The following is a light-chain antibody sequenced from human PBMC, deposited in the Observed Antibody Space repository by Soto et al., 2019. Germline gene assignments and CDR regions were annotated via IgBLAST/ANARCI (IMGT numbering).Light chain of an antibody. CDR1: QSLLHSNGYNN. CDR2: LGS. Sequence: DIVLTQSPLSLPVTPGERASISCRSSQSLLHSNGYNNLDWYLQKPGQSPQLLIYLGSNRASGVPDRFSGSGSGTDFTLKISRVEAEDVGVYYCMHALQTPGTFGQGTNVDIK. V-gene: IGKV2-28*01. J-gene: IGKJ1*01. CDR3: MHALQTPGT.